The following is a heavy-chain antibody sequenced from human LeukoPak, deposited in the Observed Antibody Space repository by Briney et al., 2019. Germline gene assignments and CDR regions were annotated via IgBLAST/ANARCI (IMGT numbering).Heavy chain of an antibody. CDR3: ARTGITGFNYFDY. D-gene: IGHD1-20*01. V-gene: IGHV3-48*01. J-gene: IGHJ4*02. CDR1: GFTFSSYS. CDR2: ISSSSSTI. Sequence: GGSLRLSCAASGFTFSSYSMNWVRQAPGKGLEWVSYISSSSSTIYYADSVKGRFTISRDNAKNSLYLQMNSLRAEDTAVYYCARTGITGFNYFDYWGQGTLVTVSS.